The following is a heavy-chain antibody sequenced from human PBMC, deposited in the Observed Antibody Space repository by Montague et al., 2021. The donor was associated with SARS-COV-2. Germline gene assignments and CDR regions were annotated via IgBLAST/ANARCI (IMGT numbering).Heavy chain of an antibody. CDR2: ISYTGST. Sequence: SETLSLTCTFSGGSISTIVNFWGWLRQPPGKGLEWIGSISYTGSTYHNPSLKSRVTMSVDTSKNQFSLKLNSVTAADTAVYYCARSGDPGTTVTYLYWGQGTLVTVSS. CDR1: GGSISTIVNF. V-gene: IGHV4-39*07. CDR3: ARSGDPGTTVTYLY. J-gene: IGHJ4*02. D-gene: IGHD4-11*01.